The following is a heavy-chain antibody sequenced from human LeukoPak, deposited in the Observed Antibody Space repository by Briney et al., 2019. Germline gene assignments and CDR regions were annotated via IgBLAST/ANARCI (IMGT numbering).Heavy chain of an antibody. V-gene: IGHV3-23*01. J-gene: IGHJ4*02. D-gene: IGHD1-26*01. Sequence: GGSLRLSCAASGFTFDNYRMSWVRQAPGKGLEWVSTVNADGGNTYYADSVKGRSTISRDNSKSTLILQMNSLRVEDTALYYCTKRVKYGGTWDHFADWGQGTLVTVSS. CDR1: GFTFDNYR. CDR2: VNADGGNT. CDR3: TKRVKYGGTWDHFAD.